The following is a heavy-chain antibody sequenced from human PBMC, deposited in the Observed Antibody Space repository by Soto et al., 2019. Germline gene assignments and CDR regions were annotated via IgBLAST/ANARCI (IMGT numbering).Heavy chain of an antibody. Sequence: ASVKVSCKASGYTFTSYYMHWVRQAPGQGLEWMGIINPSGGSTSYAQKFQGRVTMTRDTSTSTVYMELSSLRSEDTAVYYCARAAEQQLVYYYYYYGMDVWGQGTTVTVS. CDR1: GYTFTSYY. CDR2: INPSGGST. D-gene: IGHD6-13*01. CDR3: ARAAEQQLVYYYYYYGMDV. V-gene: IGHV1-46*01. J-gene: IGHJ6*02.